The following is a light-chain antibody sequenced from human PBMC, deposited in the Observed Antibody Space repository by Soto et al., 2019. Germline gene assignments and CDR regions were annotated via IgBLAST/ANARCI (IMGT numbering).Light chain of an antibody. J-gene: IGKJ1*01. Sequence: DIQMTQSPSSLSASAGDRVTITCRASQSISTYLNWYQQKPGKAPKLLIYGASSLQSGVPSRFSGSGSGTDFTLNISSLQPEDFATYQYQQSYSFPWTFGQGTKVEIK. CDR1: QSISTY. V-gene: IGKV1-39*01. CDR2: GAS. CDR3: QQSYSFPWT.